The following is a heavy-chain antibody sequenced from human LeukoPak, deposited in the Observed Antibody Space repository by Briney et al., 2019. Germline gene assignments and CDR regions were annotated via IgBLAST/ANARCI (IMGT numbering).Heavy chain of an antibody. V-gene: IGHV1-2*02. D-gene: IGHD6-6*01. CDR2: INPNSGGT. CDR3: AREWGHSSSPYYFDY. CDR1: GYTFTGYY. Sequence: ASVKVSCKASGYTFTGYYMHWVRQAPGQGLEWMGWINPNSGGTNYARKFQGRVTMTRDTSISTAYMELSRLRSDDTAVYYCAREWGHSSSPYYFDYWGQGTLVTVSS. J-gene: IGHJ4*02.